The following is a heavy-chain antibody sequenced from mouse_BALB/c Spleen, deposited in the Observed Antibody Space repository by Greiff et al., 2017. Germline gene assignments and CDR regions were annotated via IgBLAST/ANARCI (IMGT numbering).Heavy chain of an antibody. CDR3: ARDWKVRAWFAY. V-gene: IGHV5-4*02. Sequence: EVKLVESGGGLVKPGGSLKLSCAASGFTFSDYYMYWVRQTPEKRLEWVATISDGGSYTYYPDSVKGRFTISRDNAKNNLYLQMSSLKSEDTAMYYCARDWKVRAWFAYWGQGTLVTVSA. CDR1: GFTFSDYY. J-gene: IGHJ3*01. CDR2: ISDGGSYT. D-gene: IGHD2-14*01.